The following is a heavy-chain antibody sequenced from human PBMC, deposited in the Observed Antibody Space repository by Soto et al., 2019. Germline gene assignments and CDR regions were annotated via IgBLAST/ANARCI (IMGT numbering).Heavy chain of an antibody. Sequence: SLRLSCAASGFTFSSYSMNWVRQAPGKGLEWVSYISSSSSTIYYADSVKGRFTISRDNAKNSLYLQMNSLRDEDTAVYYCAREGPGGSDHGGNSDGDAFDIWGQGTMVTVSS. J-gene: IGHJ3*02. D-gene: IGHD2-21*02. CDR2: ISSSSSTI. CDR1: GFTFSSYS. CDR3: AREGPGGSDHGGNSDGDAFDI. V-gene: IGHV3-48*02.